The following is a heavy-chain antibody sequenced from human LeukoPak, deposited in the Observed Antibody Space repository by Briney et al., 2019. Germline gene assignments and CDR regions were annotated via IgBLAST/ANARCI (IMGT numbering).Heavy chain of an antibody. Sequence: GGSLRLSCAASGFTLSSYWMSWVRKSPGKGLEGVANIKQDESEKYYVDSVKGRFTSSRANAKNSRYLQMNSLRAEDPAVYSCARGHVDTTMAGEFDFWGQGTLVTVSS. CDR2: IKQDESEK. CDR3: ARGHVDTTMAGEFDF. J-gene: IGHJ4*02. CDR1: GFTLSSYW. D-gene: IGHD5-18*01. V-gene: IGHV3-7*01.